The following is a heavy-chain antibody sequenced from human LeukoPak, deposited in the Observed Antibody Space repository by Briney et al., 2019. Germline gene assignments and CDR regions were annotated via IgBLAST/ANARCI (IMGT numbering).Heavy chain of an antibody. J-gene: IGHJ5*02. CDR2: INHSGST. D-gene: IGHD6-19*01. CDR1: GGPFSGYY. V-gene: IGHV4-34*01. CDR3: ARVGQWLDT. Sequence: SETLSLTCAVYGGPFSGYYWSWIRQPPGKGLEWIGEINHSGSTNYNPSLKSRVTISVDTSKNQFSLKLSSVTAADTAVYYCARVGQWLDTWGQRTLVTVSS.